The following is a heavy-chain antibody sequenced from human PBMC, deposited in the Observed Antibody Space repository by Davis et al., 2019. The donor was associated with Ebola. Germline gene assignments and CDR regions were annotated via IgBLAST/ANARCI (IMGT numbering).Heavy chain of an antibody. J-gene: IGHJ6*02. CDR2: IIPIFGTA. Sequence: SSVNVSCKASGGTFSSYAISWVRQAPGQGLEWMGGIIPIFGTANYAQKFQGRVTITADKSTSTAYMELRSLRSDDTAVYYCARGIAAAGSFYYYYYGMDVWGQGTTVTVSS. D-gene: IGHD6-13*01. CDR3: ARGIAAAGSFYYYYYGMDV. V-gene: IGHV1-69*06. CDR1: GGTFSSYA.